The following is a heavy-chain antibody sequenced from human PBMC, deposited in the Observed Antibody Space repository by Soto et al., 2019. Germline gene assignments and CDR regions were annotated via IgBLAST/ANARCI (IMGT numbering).Heavy chain of an antibody. CDR2: IDSDGSST. J-gene: IGHJ5*02. Sequence: GGSLRLSCAASGFTFSDHYMDWVRQAPGKGLVWVSRIDSDGSSTSYADSVKGRFTISRDNAKNTLYLQMNSLRAEDTAVYYCAKSNWFDPWGQGSLVTVSS. V-gene: IGHV3-74*01. CDR1: GFTFSDHY. CDR3: AKSNWFDP.